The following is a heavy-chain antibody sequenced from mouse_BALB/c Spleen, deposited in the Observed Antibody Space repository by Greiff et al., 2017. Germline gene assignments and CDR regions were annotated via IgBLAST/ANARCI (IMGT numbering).Heavy chain of an antibody. D-gene: IGHD1-2*01. CDR2: INPGSGGT. CDR3: ARSGMVRRLRDAMDY. J-gene: IGHJ4*01. Sequence: QVQLQQSGAELVRPGTSVKVSCKASGYAFTNYLISWVKQRPGQGLEWIGVINPGSGGTNYNEKFKGKATLTADKSSSTASMQLSSLTSDDSAVYFCARSGMVRRLRDAMDYWGQGTSVTVSS. CDR1: GYAFTNYL. V-gene: IGHV1-54*03.